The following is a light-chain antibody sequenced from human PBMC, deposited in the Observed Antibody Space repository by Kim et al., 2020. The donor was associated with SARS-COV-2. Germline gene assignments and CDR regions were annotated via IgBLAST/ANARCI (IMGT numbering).Light chain of an antibody. CDR3: SSYTSSSTV. Sequence: PGQSITISCTGTSSDVGGYNYVSWYQQHPGKAPKLMIYDVSKRPSGVSNRFSGSKSGNTASLTISGLQAEDEADYYCSSYTSSSTVFGGGTKLTVL. V-gene: IGLV2-14*04. J-gene: IGLJ2*01. CDR2: DVS. CDR1: SSDVGGYNY.